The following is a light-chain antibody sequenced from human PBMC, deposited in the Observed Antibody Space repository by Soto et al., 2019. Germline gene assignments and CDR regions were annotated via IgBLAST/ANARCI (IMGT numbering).Light chain of an antibody. CDR2: ADT. V-gene: IGLV1-40*01. CDR1: SSNIGAGYD. CDR3: QSYDRSLSGLYV. J-gene: IGLJ1*01. Sequence: QSVLTQPPSVSGAPGQRITISCTGSSSNIGAGYDVHWYRQLPGTAPKLLIFADTKRPSGVPDRFSGSKSGTSASLAITGLQAEDEADYYCQSYDRSLSGLYVFGTGTKATVL.